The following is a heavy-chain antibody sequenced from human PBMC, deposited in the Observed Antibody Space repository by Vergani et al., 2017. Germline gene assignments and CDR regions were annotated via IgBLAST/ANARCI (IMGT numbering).Heavy chain of an antibody. CDR1: GFTFDDYA. D-gene: IGHD2-8*01. CDR2: INWNSDSI. V-gene: IGHV3-9*01. CDR3: ARGLGDCTHIRCSAPSY. J-gene: IGHJ4*02. Sequence: EVQLVESGGGLVQPGRSLRLSCAASGFTFDDYAMHWVRQAPGKGLEWVSGINWNSDSIAYADSVKGRFTISRDNAKKSVYLQMNSLRAEDTAMYFCARGLGDCTHIRCSAPSYWGQGTQVTVSS.